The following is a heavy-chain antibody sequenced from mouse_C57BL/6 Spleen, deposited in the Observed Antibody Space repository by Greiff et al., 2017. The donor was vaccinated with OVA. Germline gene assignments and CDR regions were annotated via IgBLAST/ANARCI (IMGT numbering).Heavy chain of an antibody. V-gene: IGHV5-6*01. CDR3: ARHAGPYYYDY. CDR1: GFTFSSYG. CDR2: ISSGGSYT. J-gene: IGHJ2*01. Sequence: DVQLVESGGDLVKPGGSLKLSCAASGFTFSSYGMSWVRQTPDKRLEWVATISSGGSYTYYPDSVKGRFTISRDNAKNTLYLQMSSLKSEDTAMYYCARHAGPYYYDYWGQGATLTVST.